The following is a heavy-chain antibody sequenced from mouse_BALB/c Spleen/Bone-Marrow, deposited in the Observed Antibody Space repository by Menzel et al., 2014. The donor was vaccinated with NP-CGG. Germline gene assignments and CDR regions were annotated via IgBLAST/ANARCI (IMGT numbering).Heavy chain of an antibody. CDR2: INPSSAYT. V-gene: IGHV1-4*01. CDR3: TIRYYAMDY. Sequence: VKLMESGAELARPGASVKMSCQASGYTFTRYTMHWEKQRPGQGLEWIGYINPSSAYTNYNQKFEDKATLTADKSSSTAYMQLSSLTSEDSAVYYCTIRYYAMDYWGQGTSVTVSS. CDR1: GYTFTRYT. D-gene: IGHD1-1*01. J-gene: IGHJ4*01.